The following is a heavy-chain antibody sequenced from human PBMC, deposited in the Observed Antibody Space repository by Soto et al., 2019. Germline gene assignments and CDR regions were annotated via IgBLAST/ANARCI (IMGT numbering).Heavy chain of an antibody. CDR1: GGSFSGYY. CDR2: INHSGST. V-gene: IGHV4-34*01. CDR3: ARGSREVVRFGNYYYYMDV. Sequence: QVQLQQWGAGLLKPSETLSLTCAVYGGSFSGYYWSWIRQPPGKGLEWIGEINHSGSTNYNPSLNSRVPISVDPSQNQFSLKLSSVTAADTAVYYCARGSREVVRFGNYYYYMDVWGKGTTVTVSS. J-gene: IGHJ6*03. D-gene: IGHD3-10*01.